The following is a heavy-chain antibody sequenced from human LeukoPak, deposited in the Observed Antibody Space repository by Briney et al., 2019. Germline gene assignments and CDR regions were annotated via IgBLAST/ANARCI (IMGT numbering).Heavy chain of an antibody. CDR1: GFTFSSYA. V-gene: IGHV3-23*01. D-gene: IGHD1-26*01. Sequence: GGSLRLSCAASGFTFSSYAMSWVRQAPGKGLEWVSAISGSGGSTYYADSVKGRLTISRDNSKNTLYLQMNSLRAEDTAVYYCAKVMFRGSYLLDYWGQGTLVTVSS. CDR2: ISGSGGST. J-gene: IGHJ4*02. CDR3: AKVMFRGSYLLDY.